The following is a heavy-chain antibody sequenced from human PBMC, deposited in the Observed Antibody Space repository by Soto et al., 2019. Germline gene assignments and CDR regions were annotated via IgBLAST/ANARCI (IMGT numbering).Heavy chain of an antibody. D-gene: IGHD1-26*01. CDR1: GGTFSSYA. J-gene: IGHJ5*02. Sequence: QVQLVQSGAEVKKPGSSVKVSCKASGGTFSSYAISWVRQAPGQGLEWMGGIIPIFGTANYAQKFQGRVTITADESTSTGDMELSSLSTEDTAVYYCARAPPTNGSYYWFDPWCQGTLVTVSS. V-gene: IGHV1-69*12. CDR2: IIPIFGTA. CDR3: ARAPPTNGSYYWFDP.